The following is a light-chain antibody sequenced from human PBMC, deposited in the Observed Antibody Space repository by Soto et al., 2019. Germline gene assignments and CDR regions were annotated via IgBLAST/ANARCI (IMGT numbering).Light chain of an antibody. CDR2: DAS. CDR1: QSVSSSY. CDR3: QQYGRSPRT. V-gene: IGKV3-20*01. Sequence: EIVLTQSPGTLSLSPGERATLSWRASQSVSSSYLAWYQQKPGQAPRLLIYDASSRATGIPDRFSGSGSGTDFTLTISRLEPEDFAVYYCQQYGRSPRTFGQGTKVEIK. J-gene: IGKJ1*01.